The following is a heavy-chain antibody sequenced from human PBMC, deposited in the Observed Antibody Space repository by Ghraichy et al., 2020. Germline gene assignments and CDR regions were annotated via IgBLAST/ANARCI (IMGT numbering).Heavy chain of an antibody. CDR3: ARKGGNNIVVVPAAIPETFLAFDI. J-gene: IGHJ3*02. D-gene: IGHD2-2*01. CDR2: ISSSSSYT. V-gene: IGHV3-11*06. CDR1: GFTFSDNY. Sequence: GEYLNISCAASGFTFSDNYMSWIRQAPGKGLEWVSYISSSSSYTNYADSVKGRFTISRDNAKNSLYLQMNSLRAEDTAVYYCARKGGNNIVVVPAAIPETFLAFDIWGQGTMVTVSS.